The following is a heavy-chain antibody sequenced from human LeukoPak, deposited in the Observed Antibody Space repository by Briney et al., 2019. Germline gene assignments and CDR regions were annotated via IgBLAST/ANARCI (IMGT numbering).Heavy chain of an antibody. V-gene: IGHV3-7*01. J-gene: IGHJ6*03. Sequence: PGGSLRLSCAASGFTFSSNWMSWVRQAPGKGLEWVANIKEGGSEKYYVDSVKGRFTISRDNAKNSLYLQMNSLRADDTAVYYCARFAAGGSYHYYMDVWGKGTTVTVSS. D-gene: IGHD6-25*01. CDR3: ARFAAGGSYHYYMDV. CDR2: IKEGGSEK. CDR1: GFTFSSNW.